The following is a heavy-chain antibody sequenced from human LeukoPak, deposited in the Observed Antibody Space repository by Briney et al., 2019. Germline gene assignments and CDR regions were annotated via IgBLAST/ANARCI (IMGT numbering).Heavy chain of an antibody. V-gene: IGHV3-23*01. CDR3: AGPLRDYYYYGMDV. CDR2: ISGSGGST. Sequence: PGGSLRLSCAASGFTFSSYAMSWVRQAPGKGLEWFSAISGSGGSTYYADSVKGRFTISRDNSKNTLYLQMNSLRAEDTAVYYCAGPLRDYYYYGMDVWGQGTTVTVSS. CDR1: GFTFSSYA. D-gene: IGHD4-17*01. J-gene: IGHJ6*02.